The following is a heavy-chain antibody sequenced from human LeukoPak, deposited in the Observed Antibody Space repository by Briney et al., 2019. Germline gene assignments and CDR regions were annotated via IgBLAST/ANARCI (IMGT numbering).Heavy chain of an antibody. CDR1: GYTFTSYD. V-gene: IGHV1-8*01. Sequence: GASVKVSRKASGYTFTSYDINWVRQATGQGLEWMGWMNPNSGNTGYAQKFQGRVTMTRNSSITTAYMELSSLRSEDTAVYYCARRHGRCSDGSCYYPDYWGQGTLVTVSS. J-gene: IGHJ4*02. D-gene: IGHD2-15*01. CDR3: ARRHGRCSDGSCYYPDY. CDR2: MNPNSGNT.